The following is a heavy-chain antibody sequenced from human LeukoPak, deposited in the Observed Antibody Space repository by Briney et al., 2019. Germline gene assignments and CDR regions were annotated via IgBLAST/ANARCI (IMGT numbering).Heavy chain of an antibody. J-gene: IGHJ6*02. CDR1: GYTFTGYY. CDR2: INPNSGGT. CDR3: AFMGGGVGDYYYGMDV. Sequence: ASVKVSCKASGYTFTGYYMHWVRQAPGQGLEWMGWINPNSGGTNYAQKFQGRVTMTRDTSISTAYMELSRLRSDDTAVDYCAFMGGGVGDYYYGMDVWGQGTTVTVSS. D-gene: IGHD3-16*01. V-gene: IGHV1-2*02.